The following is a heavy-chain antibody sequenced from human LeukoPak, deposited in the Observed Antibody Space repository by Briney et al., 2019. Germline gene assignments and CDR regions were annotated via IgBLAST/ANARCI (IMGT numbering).Heavy chain of an antibody. V-gene: IGHV1-2*04. CDR2: INPNSGGA. D-gene: IGHD3-10*01. CDR3: ARDTGSAAFDI. CDR1: GYTFTGYY. J-gene: IGHJ3*02. Sequence: ASVKVSCKASGYTFTGYYMHWVRQAPGQGLEWMGWINPNSGGANYAQKFQGWVTMTRDTSISTAYMELSRLRSDDTAVYYCARDTGSAAFDIWGQGTMVTVSS.